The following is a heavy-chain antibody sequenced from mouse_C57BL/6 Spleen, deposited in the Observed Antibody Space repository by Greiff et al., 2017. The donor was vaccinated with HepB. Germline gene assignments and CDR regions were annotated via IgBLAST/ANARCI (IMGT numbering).Heavy chain of an antibody. Sequence: QVQLQQPGAELVKPGASVKVSCKASGYTFTSYWMRWVKQRPGQGLEWIGRIHPSDSDTNYNQKFKGKATLTVDKSSSTAYMQLSSLTSEDSAVYYCAIYLSSYDDYYAMDYWGQGTSVTVSS. CDR3: AIYLSSYDDYYAMDY. D-gene: IGHD1-1*01. CDR2: IHPSDSDT. J-gene: IGHJ4*01. V-gene: IGHV1-74*01. CDR1: GYTFTSYW.